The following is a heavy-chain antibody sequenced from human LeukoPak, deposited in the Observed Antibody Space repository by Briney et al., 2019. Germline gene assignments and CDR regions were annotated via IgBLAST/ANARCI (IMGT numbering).Heavy chain of an antibody. V-gene: IGHV3-7*03. Sequence: GGSLRLSCAASRITFSSYAMTWVRQVPGRGPEWVANVNRDGSETYYLDSVKGRFTISKDNAKNSLYLQMNSLRAEDTALYHCARNNGMDVWGQGTTVIVSS. J-gene: IGHJ6*02. CDR2: VNRDGSET. CDR1: RITFSSYA. CDR3: ARNNGMDV.